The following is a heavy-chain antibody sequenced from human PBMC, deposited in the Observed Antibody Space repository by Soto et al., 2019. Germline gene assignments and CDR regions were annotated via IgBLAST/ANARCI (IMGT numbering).Heavy chain of an antibody. CDR1: GYTFTSYG. J-gene: IGHJ4*02. Sequence: VASVKVSCKASGYTFTSYGISWVRQAPGQGLEWMGWISAYNGNTNYAQKLQGRVTMTTDTSTGTAYMELRSLRSDDTAVYYCARDLYYGSGSYYKKVWDYWGQGTLVTVSS. V-gene: IGHV1-18*04. CDR2: ISAYNGNT. D-gene: IGHD3-10*01. CDR3: ARDLYYGSGSYYKKVWDY.